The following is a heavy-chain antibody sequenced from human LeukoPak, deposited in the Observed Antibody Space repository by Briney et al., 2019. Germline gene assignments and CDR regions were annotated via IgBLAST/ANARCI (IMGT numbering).Heavy chain of an antibody. V-gene: IGHV4-38-2*02. Sequence: KPSETLSLTCSVSNFSISSGHYWGWIRQPPGKGLEWIGSIYHTGSTSYNPSLKSRVTISVDTSKNQFSLKLSSVTAADTAVYYCATGDYLWGNYRSWGQGTLVTVSS. CDR1: NFSISSGHY. J-gene: IGHJ5*02. CDR3: ATGDYLWGNYRS. D-gene: IGHD3-16*02. CDR2: IYHTGST.